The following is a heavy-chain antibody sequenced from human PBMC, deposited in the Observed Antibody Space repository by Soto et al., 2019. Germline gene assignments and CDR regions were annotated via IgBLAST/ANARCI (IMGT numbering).Heavy chain of an antibody. J-gene: IGHJ4*02. CDR3: ARDGNRQFQQLAYFDY. Sequence: ASVKVSCKASGYTFTSYAMHWVRQAPGQRLEWMGWISAYNGNTNYAQKLQGRVTMTTDTSTSTAYMELRSLRSDDTAVYYCARDGNRQFQQLAYFDYWGQGTLVTVSS. CDR2: ISAYNGNT. D-gene: IGHD6-6*01. CDR1: GYTFTSYA. V-gene: IGHV1-18*01.